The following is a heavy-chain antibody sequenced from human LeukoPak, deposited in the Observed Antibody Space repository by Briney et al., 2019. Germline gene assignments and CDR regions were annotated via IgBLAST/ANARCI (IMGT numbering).Heavy chain of an antibody. CDR2: INHSGST. CDR1: GGSFSGYY. D-gene: IGHD2-21*01. V-gene: IGHV4-34*01. J-gene: IGHJ4*02. CDR3: ARGIGYYFDY. Sequence: SETLSLTCAVYGGSFSGYYWSWIRQPPGKGLEWIGEINHSGSTNYNPSLKSRVTISVDTSKNQFSLKLSSVTAADTAVYYCARGIGYYFDYWGQGTLVTVSS.